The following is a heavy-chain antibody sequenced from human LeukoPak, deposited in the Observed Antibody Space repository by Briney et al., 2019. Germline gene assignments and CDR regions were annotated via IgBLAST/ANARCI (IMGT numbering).Heavy chain of an antibody. J-gene: IGHJ4*02. Sequence: SETLSLTCTVSGGSISSGSYYWSWIRQPAGKGLEWIGRIYTSGSTNYNPSLKSRVTMSVDTSKNQFSLKLSSVTAADTAVHYCAREGDSSGLLGYWGQGTLVTVSS. CDR3: AREGDSSGLLGY. V-gene: IGHV4-61*02. CDR1: GGSISSGSYY. D-gene: IGHD3-22*01. CDR2: IYTSGST.